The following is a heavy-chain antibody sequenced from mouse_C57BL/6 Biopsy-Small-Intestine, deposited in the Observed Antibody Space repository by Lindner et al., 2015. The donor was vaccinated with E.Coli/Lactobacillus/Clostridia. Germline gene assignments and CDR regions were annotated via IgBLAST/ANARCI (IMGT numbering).Heavy chain of an antibody. CDR3: AKTGTATGYFDV. Sequence: VQLQESGPGMVKPSQSLSLTCTVTGYSITSGYDWHWIRHFPGNKLEWMGYISYSGSTNCNPSLKSRISITHDTSKNHFFLKLNSVTTEDTATYYCAKTGTATGYFDVWGTGTTVTVSS. CDR1: GYSITSGYD. V-gene: IGHV3-1*01. D-gene: IGHD4-1*01. CDR2: ISYSGST. J-gene: IGHJ1*03.